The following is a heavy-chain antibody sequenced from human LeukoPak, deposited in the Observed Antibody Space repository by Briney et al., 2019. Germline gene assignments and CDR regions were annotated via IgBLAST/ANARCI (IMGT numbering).Heavy chain of an antibody. V-gene: IGHV3-7*04. CDR2: IKGDGSEE. CDR3: ARDPYTSFFGAFDI. D-gene: IGHD2-2*01. J-gene: IGHJ3*02. CDR1: KLTFSSYW. Sequence: GGSLRLSCVASKLTFSSYWMTWVRQAPGKGLEWVANIKGDGSEEYYVDSVKGRFTISRDNAKNSLYLQMDSLRAEDTAVCYCARDPYTSFFGAFDIWGQGTMVTVSS.